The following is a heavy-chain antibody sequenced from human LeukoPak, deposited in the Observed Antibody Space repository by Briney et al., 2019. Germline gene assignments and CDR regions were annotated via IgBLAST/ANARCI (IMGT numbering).Heavy chain of an antibody. CDR1: GDSISSHY. CDR3: ARVLQNYYHLDV. D-gene: IGHD2/OR15-2a*01. J-gene: IGHJ6*03. Sequence: SETLSLTRTVSGDSISSHYWSWIRQPPGKGLEWMGFFFEVGSTNYKSSLESRVTMSVDTSKNQFSLKLRSVTAADTAVYYCARVLQNYYHLDVWGTGTTVTVSS. V-gene: IGHV4-59*11. CDR2: FFEVGST.